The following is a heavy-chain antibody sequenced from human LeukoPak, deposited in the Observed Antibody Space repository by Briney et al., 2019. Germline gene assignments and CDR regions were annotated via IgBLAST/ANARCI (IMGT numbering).Heavy chain of an antibody. CDR3: AKFLRTTVARNRYDY. V-gene: IGHV3-23*01. D-gene: IGHD4-23*01. CDR1: GFTFSSYA. CDR2: ISGSGGST. Sequence: GGSLRLSCAASGFTFSSYATSWVRQAPGKGLEWVSAISGSGGSTYYADSVKGRFTISRDNSKNTLYLQMNSLRAEDTAVYYCAKFLRTTVARNRYDYWGQGTLVTVSS. J-gene: IGHJ4*02.